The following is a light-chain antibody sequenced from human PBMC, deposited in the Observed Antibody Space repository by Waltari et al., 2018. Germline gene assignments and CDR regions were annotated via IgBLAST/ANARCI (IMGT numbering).Light chain of an antibody. CDR3: YSVDTTSKGV. V-gene: IGLV3-10*01. J-gene: IGLJ3*02. CDR2: EDT. CDR1: ALPKRY. Sequence: SYELTQPPSVSVSPGQTARITCSGDALPKRYAYWYQQKSGQAPGLVIFEDTRRPSGIPGGFSAATSGTMGTLTSRGAQVDDEADYYCYSVDTTSKGVFGGGTALTVL.